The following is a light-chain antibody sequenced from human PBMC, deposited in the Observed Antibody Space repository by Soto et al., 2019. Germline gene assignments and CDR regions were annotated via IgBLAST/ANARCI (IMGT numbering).Light chain of an antibody. CDR3: QQYNSYSPT. V-gene: IGKV1-16*01. J-gene: IGKJ1*01. Sequence: DIQMTQSPSSLSASVGDRVTITCRASQSISSYLNWFQQKPGKAPKLLIYAASSLQSGVPSRFSGSGSGTDFTLTIISLHPDDFATYYCQQYNSYSPTFGQGTKVDI. CDR2: AAS. CDR1: QSISSY.